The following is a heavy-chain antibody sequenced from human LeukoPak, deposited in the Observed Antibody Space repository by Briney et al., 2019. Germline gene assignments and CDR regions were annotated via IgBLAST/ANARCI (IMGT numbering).Heavy chain of an antibody. V-gene: IGHV3-30*02. J-gene: IGHJ5*02. CDR2: IRYDGSNK. D-gene: IGHD3-10*01. CDR1: GFNFNAYA. Sequence: PGGSLRLSCAASGFNFNAYAMHWVRQAPGKGLEWVAFIRYDGSNKYYADSVKGRFTISRDNSKNTLYLQMNSLRAEDTAVYYCAKVWFGENHFDPWGQGTLVTVSS. CDR3: AKVWFGENHFDP.